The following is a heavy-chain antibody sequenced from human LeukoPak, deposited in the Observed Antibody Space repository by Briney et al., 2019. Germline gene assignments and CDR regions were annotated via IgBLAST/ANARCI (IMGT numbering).Heavy chain of an antibody. V-gene: IGHV1-18*01. CDR3: ARAEQWLLGLSPDY. Sequence: ASVKVSCKASGYTFTSYGISWVRQAPGQGLEWMGWISAYNGNTNYAQKLQGRVTMTRDTSISTAYMELSRLRSDDTAVYYCARAEQWLLGLSPDYWGQGTLVTVSS. CDR1: GYTFTSYG. D-gene: IGHD6-19*01. J-gene: IGHJ4*02. CDR2: ISAYNGNT.